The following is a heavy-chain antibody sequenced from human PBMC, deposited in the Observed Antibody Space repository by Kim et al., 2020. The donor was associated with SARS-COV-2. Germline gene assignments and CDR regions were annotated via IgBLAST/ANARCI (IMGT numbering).Heavy chain of an antibody. Sequence: PSFQGQVTISADKSISTAYLQWSSLKASDTAMYYCARGPSSASPSGYFDLWGRGTLVTVSS. D-gene: IGHD2-2*01. CDR3: ARGPSSASPSGYFDL. V-gene: IGHV5-51*01. J-gene: IGHJ2*01.